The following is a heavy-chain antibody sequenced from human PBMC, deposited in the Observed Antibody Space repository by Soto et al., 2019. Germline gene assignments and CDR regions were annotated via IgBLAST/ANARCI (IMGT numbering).Heavy chain of an antibody. CDR2: TSAYNSNT. D-gene: IGHD6-13*01. CDR3: AMSIAAAVDFDY. Sequence: QVQLVQSGAEVKKPGASVKVSCKASGYTFTSYGISWVRQAPGQGLEWMGWTSAYNSNTNYAQKLQGRVTMTTDTATSTAYLDLRILRSDDTAFYYCAMSIAAAVDFDYWGQGTLVTVSS. J-gene: IGHJ4*02. V-gene: IGHV1-18*01. CDR1: GYTFTSYG.